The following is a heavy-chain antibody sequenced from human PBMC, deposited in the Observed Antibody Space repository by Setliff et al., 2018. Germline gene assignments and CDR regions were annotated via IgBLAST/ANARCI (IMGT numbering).Heavy chain of an antibody. D-gene: IGHD6-19*01. CDR1: GFTFNTHA. CDR3: ANHNPARWAVYTTPIDS. Sequence: GGSLRLSCAASGFTFNTHAMHWVRQAPGKGLEWVSAISGDSVSIYYADSVRGRFTISRDNSKNTLYLQMNNLRDEDTAVYYCANHNPARWAVYTTPIDSWGQGTLVTVSS. CDR2: ISGDSVSI. V-gene: IGHV3-23*01. J-gene: IGHJ4*02.